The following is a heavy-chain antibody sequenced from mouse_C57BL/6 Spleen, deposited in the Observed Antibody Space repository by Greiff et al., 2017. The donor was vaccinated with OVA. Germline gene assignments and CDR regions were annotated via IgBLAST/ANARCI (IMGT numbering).Heavy chain of an antibody. CDR1: GYTFTDYE. Sequence: QVHVKQSGAELVRPGASVTLSCKASGYTFTDYEMHWVKQTPVHGLEWIGAIDPETGGTAYNQKFKGKAILTADKSSSTAYMELRSLTSEDSAVYYCTRSLNWDKAMDYWGQGTSVTVSS. J-gene: IGHJ4*01. D-gene: IGHD4-1*01. CDR2: IDPETGGT. CDR3: TRSLNWDKAMDY. V-gene: IGHV1-15*01.